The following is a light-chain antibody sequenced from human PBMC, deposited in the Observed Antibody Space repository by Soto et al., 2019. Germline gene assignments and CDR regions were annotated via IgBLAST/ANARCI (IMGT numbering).Light chain of an antibody. Sequence: DIQMTQSPSTLSASLGDRVTITCRASQSASTFLAWYQQKPGKAPKLLIYDASSLQSGVPSRFSGSGSGTDFTLTISCLQSEDFATYYCQQYDSYPRTFGQGTKVDIK. CDR3: QQYDSYPRT. CDR1: QSASTF. V-gene: IGKV1-5*01. J-gene: IGKJ1*01. CDR2: DAS.